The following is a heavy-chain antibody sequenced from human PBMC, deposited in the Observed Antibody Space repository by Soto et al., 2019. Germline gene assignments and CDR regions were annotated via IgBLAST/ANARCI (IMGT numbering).Heavy chain of an antibody. CDR1: GFTFGDYA. CDR2: IRSNAYGGTT. Sequence: ALRLSCTTSGFTFGDYAMGWFRQAPGKGLEWVGFIRSNAYGGTTEYAASVKGRFTISRDDSRTIAYLQMNSLKTEDTAVYYCTRAYNGYPTGAFDIWGQATMVTVSS. J-gene: IGHJ3*02. CDR3: TRAYNGYPTGAFDI. D-gene: IGHD5-12*01. V-gene: IGHV3-49*03.